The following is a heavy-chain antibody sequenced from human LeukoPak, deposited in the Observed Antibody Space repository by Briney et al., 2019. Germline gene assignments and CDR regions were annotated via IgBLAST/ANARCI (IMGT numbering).Heavy chain of an antibody. CDR2: VSLSGGST. V-gene: IGHV3-23*01. J-gene: IGHJ4*02. Sequence: PGGSLRLSCAASGFTFRTFGMSWVRQAPGKGLEWVSSVSLSGGSTYYADSVKGRFTISRDNSKNTLSLQMNSLRAEDTAVYYCAKHRGQWSNFDFWGQGTLVTASS. CDR3: AKHRGQWSNFDF. D-gene: IGHD6-19*01. CDR1: GFTFRTFG.